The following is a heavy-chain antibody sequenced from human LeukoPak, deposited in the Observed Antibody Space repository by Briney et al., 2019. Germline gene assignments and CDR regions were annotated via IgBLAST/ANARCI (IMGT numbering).Heavy chain of an antibody. CDR2: MNPNSGNT. D-gene: IGHD3-3*01. CDR1: GYTFTSYD. Sequence: GASVKVSCKASGYTFTSYDINWVRQATGRGLEWMGWMNPNSGNTGYAQKFQGRVTITRNTSISTAYMELSSLRSEDTAVYYCARGGDLYDFWSGYYNPWGQGTLVTVSS. J-gene: IGHJ5*02. V-gene: IGHV1-8*03. CDR3: ARGGDLYDFWSGYYNP.